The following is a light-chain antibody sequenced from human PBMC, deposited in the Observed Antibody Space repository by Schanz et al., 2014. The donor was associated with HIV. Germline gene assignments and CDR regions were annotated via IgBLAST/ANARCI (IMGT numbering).Light chain of an antibody. V-gene: IGKV3-15*01. Sequence: EIVLTQSPGTLSLSPGERATLSCRASQSVSSSYLAWYQQKPGQAPRLLIYRASTRATGIPARFSGSGSGTEFTLTISSLQSEDYGMYYCQQYNDWPPWTFGRGTKVDVK. CDR2: RAS. CDR1: QSVSSSY. CDR3: QQYNDWPPWT. J-gene: IGKJ1*01.